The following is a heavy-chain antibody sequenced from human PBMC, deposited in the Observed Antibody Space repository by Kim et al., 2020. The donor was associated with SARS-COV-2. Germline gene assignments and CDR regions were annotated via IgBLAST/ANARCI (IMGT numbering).Heavy chain of an antibody. J-gene: IGHJ4*01. CDR3: SRESYSSSWYRPEYYFY. CDR2: ISHSGST. V-gene: IGHV4-34*01. D-gene: IGHD6-13*01. Sequence: SETLSLTCAVYGGSFSGYYLRWVRQPPGKGLEWIGEISHSGSTNYNPYPESRRTISVDASKNQFPFMLISVTAADTAVYYCSRESYSSSWYRPEYYFY. CDR1: GGSFSGYY.